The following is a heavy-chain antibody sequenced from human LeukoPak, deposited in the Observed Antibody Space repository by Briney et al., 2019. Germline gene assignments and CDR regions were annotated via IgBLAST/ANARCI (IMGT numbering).Heavy chain of an antibody. CDR1: GGSIRSYY. CDR3: ARGLAYCGGDCYSSYGLDV. V-gene: IGHV4-31*03. Sequence: KPSETLSLTCTVSGGSIRSYYWSWIRQHPGKGLELIGYISYGGITYYKASLKSRLTISVDTSKNQFSLKLTSVTAADTAEYYCARGLAYCGGDCYSSYGLDVRGQGTTVTVSS. CDR2: ISYGGIT. D-gene: IGHD2-21*02. J-gene: IGHJ6*02.